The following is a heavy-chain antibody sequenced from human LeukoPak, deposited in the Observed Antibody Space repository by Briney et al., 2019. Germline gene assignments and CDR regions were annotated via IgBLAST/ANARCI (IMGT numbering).Heavy chain of an antibody. V-gene: IGHV1-2*02. D-gene: IGHD3-22*01. CDR1: GYTFTGYY. CDR2: INPNSGGT. J-gene: IGHJ4*02. Sequence: ASVKVSCKASGYTFTGYYMHWVRQAPGQGLEWMGWINPNSGGTNYAQKFQGGVTMTRDTSISTAYMELSRLRSDDTAVYYCARVRYYDSSAGDFDYWGQGTLVTVSS. CDR3: ARVRYYDSSAGDFDY.